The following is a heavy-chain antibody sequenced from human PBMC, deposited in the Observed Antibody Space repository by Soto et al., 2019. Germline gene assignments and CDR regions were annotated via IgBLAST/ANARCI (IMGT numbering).Heavy chain of an antibody. D-gene: IGHD3-22*01. CDR2: IHYSGST. J-gene: IGHJ4*02. V-gene: IGHV4-39*01. CDR3: AAHDSGGYYAEY. Sequence: QLQLQESGPGLVKPSETLSLTCTVSGDSVTISAYYWGWIRQPPGKGLEWIGSIHYSGSTFYNPSINSRVTISGDTSKKQFSLKLTSVTAADAAVYYCAAHDSGGYYAEYWGQGTLVTVSA. CDR1: GDSVTISAYY.